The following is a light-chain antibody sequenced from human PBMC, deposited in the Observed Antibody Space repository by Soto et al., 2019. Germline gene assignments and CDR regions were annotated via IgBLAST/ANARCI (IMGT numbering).Light chain of an antibody. CDR1: QSVFNH. Sequence: DVQMTQSPSSLSASVGDSVTITCRASQSVFNHLSCFQQRPGKGPNLLIYDASSLHAGVPSRFSGSGYGTDFTLSISTVQPEDSAIYYCHQSSSTPLTCGGGTRVELK. CDR2: DAS. CDR3: HQSSSTPLT. J-gene: IGKJ4*01. V-gene: IGKV1-39*01.